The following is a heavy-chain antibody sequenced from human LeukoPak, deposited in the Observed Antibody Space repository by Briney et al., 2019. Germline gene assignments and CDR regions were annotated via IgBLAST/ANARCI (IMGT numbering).Heavy chain of an antibody. Sequence: GASVKVSCKASGGTFSSYAISWVRQAPGQGLEWMGGIIPIFGTANYAQKFQGRVTITTDESTSTAYMELSSLRSEDTAVYYRGMDTYYFDYWGQGTLVTVSS. J-gene: IGHJ4*02. D-gene: IGHD2-8*01. CDR2: IIPIFGTA. V-gene: IGHV1-69*05. CDR1: GGTFSSYA. CDR3: GMDTYYFDY.